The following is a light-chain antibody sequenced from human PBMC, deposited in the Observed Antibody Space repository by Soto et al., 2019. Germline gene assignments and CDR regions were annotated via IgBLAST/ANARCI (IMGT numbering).Light chain of an antibody. Sequence: QSALTQPRSVSGSPGQSVTISCTGTIRDVGTYDFVSWYQQHPGKAPRLMLFDVSERPSGVPDRFSGSKSGTTASLTISGLQAEDEDDYYCCLSVVTFYVFGTGTKVTVL. V-gene: IGLV2-11*01. CDR1: IRDVGTYDF. J-gene: IGLJ1*01. CDR3: CLSVVTFYV. CDR2: DVS.